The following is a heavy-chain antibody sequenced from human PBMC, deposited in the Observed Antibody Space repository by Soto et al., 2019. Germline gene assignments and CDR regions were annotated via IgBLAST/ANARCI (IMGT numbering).Heavy chain of an antibody. V-gene: IGHV1-69*01. Sequence: QVQLVQSGAEVKKPGSSVKVSCKASGGTFSSYRINWVRQAPGQGLEWVGGIVPIYRTADYAQKFQGRVNITADESARTSYMELRSLKSQDTAVYYCVRDSGAKLSSSWGQGTLVTVSS. CDR3: VRDSGAKLSSS. J-gene: IGHJ4*02. CDR1: GGTFSSYR. D-gene: IGHD6-13*01. CDR2: IVPIYRTA.